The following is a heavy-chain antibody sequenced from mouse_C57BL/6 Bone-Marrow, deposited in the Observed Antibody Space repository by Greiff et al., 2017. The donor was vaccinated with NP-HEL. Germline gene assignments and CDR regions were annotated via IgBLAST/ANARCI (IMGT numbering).Heavy chain of an antibody. Sequence: QVQLKESGPELVKPGASVKISCKASGYAFSSSWMNWVKQRPGKGLEWIGRIYPGDGDTNYNGKFTGKATLTADKSSSTAYMQLSSLTSEDSAVYLCARRRGRYAMDYWGQGTSVTVSS. CDR2: IYPGDGDT. CDR3: ARRRGRYAMDY. J-gene: IGHJ4*01. CDR1: GYAFSSSW. V-gene: IGHV1-82*01.